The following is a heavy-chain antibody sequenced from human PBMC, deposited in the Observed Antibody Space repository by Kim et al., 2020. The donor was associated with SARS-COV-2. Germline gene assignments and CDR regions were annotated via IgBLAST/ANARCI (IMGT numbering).Heavy chain of an antibody. D-gene: IGHD3-16*01. V-gene: IGHV3-21*01. Sequence: GGSLRLSCAASGFTFSSYSMNWVRQAPGKGLEWVSSISSSSSYIYYADSVKGRFTISRDNAKNSLYLQMNSLRAEDTAVYYCARGGAAFRDGYYYYGMDVWGQGTTVTVSS. J-gene: IGHJ6*02. CDR1: GFTFSSYS. CDR3: ARGGAAFRDGYYYYGMDV. CDR2: ISSSSSYI.